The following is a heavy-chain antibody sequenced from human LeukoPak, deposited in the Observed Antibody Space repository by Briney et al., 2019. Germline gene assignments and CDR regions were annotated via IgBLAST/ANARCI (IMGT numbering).Heavy chain of an antibody. CDR3: AKDNFYDSSGYYGGYAFDI. D-gene: IGHD3-22*01. V-gene: IGHV3-23*01. CDR2: ISGSGGST. Sequence: GGSLRLSCAASGFTFSRYGMSGVRQAPGKGLEGVSAISGSGGSTYYADSVKGRFTISRDNSKNTLYLQMNSLRAEDTAVYYCAKDNFYDSSGYYGGYAFDIWGQGTMVTVSS. CDR1: GFTFSRYG. J-gene: IGHJ3*02.